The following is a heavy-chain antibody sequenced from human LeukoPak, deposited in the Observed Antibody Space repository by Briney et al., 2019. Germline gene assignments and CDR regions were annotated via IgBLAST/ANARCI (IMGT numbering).Heavy chain of an antibody. V-gene: IGHV1-18*01. J-gene: IGHJ4*02. D-gene: IGHD3-22*01. CDR2: ISAYNGNT. Sequence: GASVRVSCKASGYTFTSYGISWVRQAPGQGVEWRGWISAYNGNTNYAQKFQGRVTITRDTSASTAYMELSSLRSEDTAVYYCARKESYYDSSGYYSYYFDYWGQGTLVTVSS. CDR3: ARKESYYDSSGYYSYYFDY. CDR1: GYTFTSYG.